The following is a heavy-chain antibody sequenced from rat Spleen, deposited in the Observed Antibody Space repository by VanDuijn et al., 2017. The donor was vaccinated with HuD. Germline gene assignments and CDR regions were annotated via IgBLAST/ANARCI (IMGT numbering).Heavy chain of an antibody. D-gene: IGHD1-11*01. J-gene: IGHJ2*01. CDR3: ARHGGGGLDY. Sequence: EVQLVESGGGLVQPGRSLKLSCAASGFIFSRSAMAWVRQAPTKGLEWVATISYDGTSTYYRDSVKGRFTISRDNAKSTLYLQMDSLRSEDTATYYCARHGGGGLDYWGQGVMVTVSS. CDR2: ISYDGTST. CDR1: GFIFSRSA. V-gene: IGHV5-29*01.